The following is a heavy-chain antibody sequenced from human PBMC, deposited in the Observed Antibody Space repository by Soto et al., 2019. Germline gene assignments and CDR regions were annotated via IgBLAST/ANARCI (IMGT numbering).Heavy chain of an antibody. CDR3: ARLRMGDYYYYYYGMDV. D-gene: IGHD3-16*01. V-gene: IGHV5-51*01. CDR2: IYPGDSDT. J-gene: IGHJ6*02. CDR1: GYSFTSYW. Sequence: GESLKISCKGSGYSFTSYWIGWVRQMPGKGLEWMGIIYPGDSDTRYSPSFQGQVTISAGKSISTAYLQWSSLKASDTAMYYCARLRMGDYYYYYYGMDVWGQGTTVTVSS.